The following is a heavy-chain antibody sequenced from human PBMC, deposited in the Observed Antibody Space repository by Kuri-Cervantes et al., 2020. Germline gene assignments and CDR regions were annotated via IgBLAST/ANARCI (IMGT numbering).Heavy chain of an antibody. CDR3: ASRGDSGFDY. Sequence: GGSLRLSCAASGFTFSSYGMHWVRQAPGKGLEWVSSISSSSSYIYYADSVKGRFTISRDNAKNSLYLQMNSLRAEDTAVYYCASRGDSGFDYWGQGTLVTVSS. V-gene: IGHV3-21*01. J-gene: IGHJ4*02. CDR2: ISSSSSYI. CDR1: GFTFSSYG. D-gene: IGHD4-17*01.